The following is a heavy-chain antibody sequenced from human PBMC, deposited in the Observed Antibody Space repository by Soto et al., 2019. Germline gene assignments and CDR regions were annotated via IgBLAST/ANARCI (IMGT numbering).Heavy chain of an antibody. CDR3: PIDLGKHSGSNTWFET. J-gene: IGHJ5*02. CDR1: GVTFSTYT. D-gene: IGHD1-26*01. CDR2: ISNTGGGT. V-gene: IGHV3-23*01. Sequence: PGGSLRLSCAASGVTFSTYTINWVRQAPGKGLEWLATISNTGGGTFYADSVKGRVTMSRDNSNNTEYLQMHSLRAEDTAVYFRPIDLGKHSGSNTWFETWGRGTLVTVSS.